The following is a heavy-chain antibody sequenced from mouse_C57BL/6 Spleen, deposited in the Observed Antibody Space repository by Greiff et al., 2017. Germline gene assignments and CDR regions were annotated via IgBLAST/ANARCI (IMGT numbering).Heavy chain of an antibody. V-gene: IGHV2-5*01. CDR2: IWRGGST. J-gene: IGHJ4*01. CDR1: GFSLTSYG. CDR3: AKDYYGSSLYYAMDY. Sequence: QVQLQQSGPGLVQPSQSLSITCTVSGFSLTSYGVHWVRPSPGKGLEWLGVIWRGGSTDYNAAFMSRLSITKDNSKSQVFFKMNSLQADDTAIYYCAKDYYGSSLYYAMDYWGQGTSVTVSS. D-gene: IGHD1-1*01.